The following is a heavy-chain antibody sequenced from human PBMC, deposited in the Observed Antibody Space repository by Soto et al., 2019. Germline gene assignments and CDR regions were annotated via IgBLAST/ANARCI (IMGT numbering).Heavy chain of an antibody. CDR2: IKKNRSDI. D-gene: IGHD4-17*01. CDR1: GFTFSSYW. J-gene: IGHJ3*02. Sequence: GGSLRLSCAASGFTFSSYWMSWVRQAPGKGLEWVANIKKNRSDIYYADSVKGRFTISRDNAKNSLYLQMNSLRAEDTAVYYCARKVDDYGDGTRAFDIWGQGTMVTVSS. CDR3: ARKVDDYGDGTRAFDI. V-gene: IGHV3-7*01.